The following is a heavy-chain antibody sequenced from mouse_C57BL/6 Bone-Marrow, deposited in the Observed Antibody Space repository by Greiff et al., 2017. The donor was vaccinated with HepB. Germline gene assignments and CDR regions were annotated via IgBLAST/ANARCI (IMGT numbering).Heavy chain of an antibody. Sequence: QVQLQQPGAELVRPGTSVKLSCKASGYTFTSYWMHWVKQRPGQGLEWIGVIDPSDSYTNYNQKFKGKATLTVDTSSSTAYMQLSSLTSEDSAVYYCARKGLYYYGRSFPYWGQGTTLTVSS. D-gene: IGHD1-1*01. CDR3: ARKGLYYYGRSFPY. CDR1: GYTFTSYW. J-gene: IGHJ2*01. V-gene: IGHV1-59*01. CDR2: IDPSDSYT.